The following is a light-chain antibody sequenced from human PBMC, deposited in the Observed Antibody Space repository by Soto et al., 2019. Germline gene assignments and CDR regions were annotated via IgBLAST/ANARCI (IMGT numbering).Light chain of an antibody. CDR2: DNN. V-gene: IGLV1-51*01. CDR3: GTWDSGLSGVV. Sequence: QSVLTQPPSVSAAPGQKVTISCSGSSSNIESNYVSWYQQVPGTAPKLLIHDNNQRPSGVPDRFSGSKSGTSATLGITGLQTGDEADYYCGTWDSGLSGVVFGGGTQLTVL. CDR1: SSNIESNY. J-gene: IGLJ2*01.